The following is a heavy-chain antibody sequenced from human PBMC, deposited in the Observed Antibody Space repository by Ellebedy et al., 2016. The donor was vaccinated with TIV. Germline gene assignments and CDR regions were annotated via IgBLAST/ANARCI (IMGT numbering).Heavy chain of an antibody. CDR3: ARGELDYYGSGSRFDY. D-gene: IGHD3-10*01. Sequence: GGSLRLXXAASGFTFSSYGMHWVRQAPGKGLEWVAVIWYDGSNKYYADSVKGRFTISRDNSKNTLYLQMNSLRAEDTAVYYCARGELDYYGSGSRFDYWGQGTLVTVSS. CDR2: IWYDGSNK. CDR1: GFTFSSYG. J-gene: IGHJ4*02. V-gene: IGHV3-33*01.